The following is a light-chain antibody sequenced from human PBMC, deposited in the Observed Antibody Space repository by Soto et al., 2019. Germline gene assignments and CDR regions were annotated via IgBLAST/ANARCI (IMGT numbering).Light chain of an antibody. J-gene: IGLJ2*01. CDR3: CSYSSSSTIRV. CDR1: TSDVGGYNY. Sequence: QSVLTQPASVSGSPGQSITISCTGTTSDVGGYNYVSWYQQHPGKAPKLMIYEVSNRPSGVSNRFSGSKSGITASLTISGLQAEDEADYYCCSYSSSSTIRVFGGGTKVTVL. CDR2: EVS. V-gene: IGLV2-14*01.